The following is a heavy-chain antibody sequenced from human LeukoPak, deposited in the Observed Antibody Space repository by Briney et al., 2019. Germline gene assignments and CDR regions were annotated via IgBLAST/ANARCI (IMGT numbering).Heavy chain of an antibody. V-gene: IGHV3-7*03. Sequence: GGSLRLSCAASGFTLSNYWMSWVRQAPGKGLEWVANIKQDGSETYYVDSVRGRFTFSRDNAENSVYLQMNSLTTEDTAVYYCLRAYSSGRTYFDYFDYWGQGTLVTVSS. D-gene: IGHD6-19*01. CDR3: LRAYSSGRTYFDYFDY. J-gene: IGHJ4*02. CDR1: GFTLSNYW. CDR2: IKQDGSET.